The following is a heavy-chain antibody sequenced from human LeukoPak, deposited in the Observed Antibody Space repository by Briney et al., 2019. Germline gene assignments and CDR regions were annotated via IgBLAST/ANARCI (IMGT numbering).Heavy chain of an antibody. V-gene: IGHV3-23*01. Sequence: PGGSLRLSCAASGFTFSNYAMNWVRQAPGKGLEWVSVISGSGGSTYYADSVKGRFTISRDNAKNSLYLQMNSLRAEDTAVYYCAREVVPAEDYYYYMDVWGKGTTVTVSS. CDR2: ISGSGGST. CDR1: GFTFSNYA. D-gene: IGHD2-2*01. CDR3: AREVVPAEDYYYYMDV. J-gene: IGHJ6*03.